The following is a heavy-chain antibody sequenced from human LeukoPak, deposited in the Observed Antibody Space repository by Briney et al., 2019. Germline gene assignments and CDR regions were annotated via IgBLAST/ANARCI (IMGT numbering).Heavy chain of an antibody. D-gene: IGHD1-26*01. CDR1: GFIFTSFG. V-gene: IGHV3-33*07. CDR3: ARRDTTY. Sequence: GRSLRLSCAASGFIFTSFGIYWVRQAPGKGLEWVAVIWYDGSKKYYADSVKGRFTISRDDSKNTVYLQMNSLRAEDTAIYYCARRDTTYWGQGTLVTVSS. J-gene: IGHJ4*02. CDR2: IWYDGSKK.